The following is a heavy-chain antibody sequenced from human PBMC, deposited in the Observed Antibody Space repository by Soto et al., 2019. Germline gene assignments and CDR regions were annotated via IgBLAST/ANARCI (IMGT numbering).Heavy chain of an antibody. J-gene: IGHJ4*02. V-gene: IGHV4-30-2*01. D-gene: IGHD3-10*01. CDR1: GGPITIGVNS. Sequence: QLQLQESGPGRVNPSQTLSLTCPASGGPITIGVNSWTCIRQPPGKGLEWIGYIYHSGSTYYNPSLKSRVTISVDRSKNQFSLKLSSVTAADTAVYYCARGPPFGYWGQGTLVTVSS. CDR3: ARGPPFGY. CDR2: IYHSGST.